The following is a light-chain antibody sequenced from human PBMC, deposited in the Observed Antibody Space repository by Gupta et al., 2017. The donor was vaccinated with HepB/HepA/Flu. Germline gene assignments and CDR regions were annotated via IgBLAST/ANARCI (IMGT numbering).Light chain of an antibody. V-gene: IGKV3-15*01. J-gene: IGKJ1*01. Sequence: EIVMTQSPATLSVSPGERATLACRASQSVSSNSAWYQQKPGQAPRLLIYGASTRATGIPARFSGSGYGTEFTLTISSRQSEDFAVYYCQQENVGPPEGTFGQGTXVEIK. CDR3: QQENVGPPEGT. CDR2: GAS. CDR1: QSVSSN.